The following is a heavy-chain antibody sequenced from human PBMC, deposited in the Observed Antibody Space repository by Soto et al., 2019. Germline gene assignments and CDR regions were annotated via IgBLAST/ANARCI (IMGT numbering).Heavy chain of an antibody. V-gene: IGHV3-23*01. Sequence: PGGSLRLSCAASGFTFSSYAMSWVRQAPGKGLEWVSAISGSGGSTYYADSVKGRFTISRDNSKNTLYLQMNSLRAEDTAVYYCAKAAGRRYYDSSGYYDYWGKGTLVTVSS. J-gene: IGHJ4*02. CDR3: AKAAGRRYYDSSGYYDY. CDR2: ISGSGGST. CDR1: GFTFSSYA. D-gene: IGHD3-22*01.